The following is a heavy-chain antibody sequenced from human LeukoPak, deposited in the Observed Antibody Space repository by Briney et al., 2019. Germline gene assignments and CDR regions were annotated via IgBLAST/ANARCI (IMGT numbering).Heavy chain of an antibody. CDR2: INHSGST. CDR1: GGSSSGYY. V-gene: IGHV4-34*01. J-gene: IGHJ4*02. CDR3: ASQRGYSGYDPTRRGYFDY. Sequence: SETLSLTCAVYGGSSSGYYWSWIRQPPGKGLEWIGEINHSGSTNYNPPLKSRVTISVDTSKNQFSLKLSSVTAADTVVYYCASQRGYSGYDPTRRGYFDYWGQGTLVTVSS. D-gene: IGHD5-12*01.